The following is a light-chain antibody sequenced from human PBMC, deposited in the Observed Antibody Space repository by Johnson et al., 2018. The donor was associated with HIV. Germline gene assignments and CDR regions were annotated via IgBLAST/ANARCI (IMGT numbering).Light chain of an antibody. V-gene: IGLV1-51*02. Sequence: QSVLTQPPSVSAAPGQKVTISCSGSSSNIGNNYVSWYQQLPGTAPKLLIYENNKRPSGIPDRFSGSKSGTSATLGITGLQTGDEADYYCGTWDSNLSVGNVVGTGTKVTVL. CDR3: GTWDSNLSVGNV. CDR2: ENN. CDR1: SSNIGNNY. J-gene: IGLJ1*01.